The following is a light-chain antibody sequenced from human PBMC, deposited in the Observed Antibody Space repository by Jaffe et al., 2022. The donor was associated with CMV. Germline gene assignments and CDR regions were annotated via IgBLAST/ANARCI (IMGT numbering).Light chain of an antibody. CDR3: QSYDSSLSGVV. CDR2: GNS. J-gene: IGLJ2*01. CDR1: SSNIGAGYD. V-gene: IGLV1-40*01. Sequence: QSVLTQPPSMSGAPGQRVTISCTGSSSNIGAGYDVHWYQQLPGTAPKLLIYGNSNRPSGVPDRFSGSKSGTSASLAITGLQAEDEGDYYCQSYDSSLSGVVFGGGTKLTVL.